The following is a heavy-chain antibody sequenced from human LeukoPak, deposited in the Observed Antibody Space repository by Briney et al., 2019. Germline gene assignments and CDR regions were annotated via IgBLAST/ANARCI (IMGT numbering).Heavy chain of an antibody. D-gene: IGHD5-12*01. CDR1: GGSISSSSYY. CDR3: ARSMGYDFDY. J-gene: IGHJ4*02. Sequence: SEALSLTCTVSGGSISSSSYYWGWIRQPPGKGLEWIGSIYYSGSTYYNPSLKSRVTISVDTSKNQFSLKLSSVTAADTAVYYCARSMGYDFDYWGQGTLVTVSS. CDR2: IYYSGST. V-gene: IGHV4-39*01.